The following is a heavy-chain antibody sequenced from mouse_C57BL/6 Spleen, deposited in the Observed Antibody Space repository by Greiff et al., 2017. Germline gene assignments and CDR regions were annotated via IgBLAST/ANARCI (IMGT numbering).Heavy chain of an antibody. J-gene: IGHJ3*01. CDR2: IWSDGST. CDR3: ARHGFDYDAPFAY. Sequence: VKLMESGPGLVAPSQSLSITCTVSGFSLTSYGVHWVRQPPGKGLEWLVVIWSDGSTTYNSALKSRLSISKDNSKSQVFLKMNSLQTDDTAMYYCARHGFDYDAPFAYWGQGTLVTVSA. V-gene: IGHV2-6-1*01. CDR1: GFSLTSYG. D-gene: IGHD2-4*01.